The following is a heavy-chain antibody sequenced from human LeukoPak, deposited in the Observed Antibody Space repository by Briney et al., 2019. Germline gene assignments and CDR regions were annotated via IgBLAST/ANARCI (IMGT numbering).Heavy chain of an antibody. D-gene: IGHD2-2*01. CDR1: GFTLIDY. Sequence: ASVKVSCKASGFTLIDYIHWVRQDPRQGLQWMGWIKPYSGDTDYAQRFQGRVTMTRDTSISTVYMELSSLRSDDTAVYYCSRTDSVPACDYHYLYKDVWGKGTTVTVSS. J-gene: IGHJ6*03. CDR2: IKPYSGDT. CDR3: SRTDSVPACDYHYLYKDV. V-gene: IGHV1-2*02.